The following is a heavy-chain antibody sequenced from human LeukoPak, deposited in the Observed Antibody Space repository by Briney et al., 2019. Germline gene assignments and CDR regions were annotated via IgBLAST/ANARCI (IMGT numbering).Heavy chain of an antibody. CDR3: ARVDSINWYDSRGYFDY. D-gene: IGHD6-13*01. CDR1: GGTFSSYA. Sequence: GASVKVSCKASGGTFSSYAISWVRQAPGQGLEWMGWINPNSGGTNYAQKFQGRVTMTRDTSISTAYMELSRLRSDDTAVYYCARVDSINWYDSRGYFDYWGQGTLVTVSS. V-gene: IGHV1-2*02. CDR2: INPNSGGT. J-gene: IGHJ4*02.